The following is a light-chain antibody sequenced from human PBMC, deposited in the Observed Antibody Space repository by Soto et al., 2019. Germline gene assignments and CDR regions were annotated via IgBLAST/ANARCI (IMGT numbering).Light chain of an antibody. CDR1: SSNIGAGYD. J-gene: IGLJ1*01. Sequence: QSVLTQPPSVSGAPGQRVTISCTGSSSNIGAGYDVHWYQQLPGTAPKLLIYGNSNRPSGVPDRFAGSKSGTSASLAITGLQAEDEADYYCQSYANGLSGDVFGTGTKVTVL. CDR2: GNS. CDR3: QSYANGLSGDV. V-gene: IGLV1-40*01.